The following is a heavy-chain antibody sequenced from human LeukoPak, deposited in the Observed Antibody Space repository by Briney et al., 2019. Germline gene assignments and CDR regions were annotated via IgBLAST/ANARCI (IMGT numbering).Heavy chain of an antibody. J-gene: IGHJ4*02. CDR3: ASNPPNTGDFYY. CDR2: FDPEDGET. Sequence: ASVKVSCKVSGYTLTELSMHWVRQAPGKGLEWMGGFDPEDGETIYAQKFRGRVSMTRDTSISTAYMELSSLRSEDTAVYYCASNPPNTGDFYYWGLGSLVTVSS. V-gene: IGHV1-24*01. CDR1: GYTLTELS. D-gene: IGHD1-1*01.